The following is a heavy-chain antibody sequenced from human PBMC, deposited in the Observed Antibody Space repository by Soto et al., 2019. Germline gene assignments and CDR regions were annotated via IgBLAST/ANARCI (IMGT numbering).Heavy chain of an antibody. CDR3: TTGTWIQLWLPDY. CDR1: GFTFTKAW. V-gene: IGHV3-15*01. D-gene: IGHD5-18*01. Sequence: EVQLVESGGGLVKPGGSLRLSCVASGFTFTKAWMTWVRQAPGKGLEWVGHIKSKTDGGTADYAAPVKGRFTISRDDSKNTLNLQRNSLKTENTAVYYCTTGTWIQLWLPDYWGQGTLVTVSS. CDR2: IKSKTDGGTA. J-gene: IGHJ4*02.